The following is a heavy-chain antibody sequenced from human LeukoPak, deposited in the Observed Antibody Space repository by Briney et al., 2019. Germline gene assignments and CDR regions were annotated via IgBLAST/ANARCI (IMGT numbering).Heavy chain of an antibody. D-gene: IGHD3-3*01. Sequence: PGGSLRLSCAASGFTFSNAWMSWVRQAPGKGLEWVGRIKSKTDGGTTDYAAPVKGRFTISRDDSKNTLYLQMNSLKTEDTAVYYCTTDRVDFWSGYYPFDYWGQGTLVTVSS. CDR2: IKSKTDGGTT. CDR3: TTDRVDFWSGYYPFDY. CDR1: GFTFSNAW. V-gene: IGHV3-15*01. J-gene: IGHJ4*02.